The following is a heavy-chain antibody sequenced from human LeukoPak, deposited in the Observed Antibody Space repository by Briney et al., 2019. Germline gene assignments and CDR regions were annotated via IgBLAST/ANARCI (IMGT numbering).Heavy chain of an antibody. D-gene: IGHD6-13*01. V-gene: IGHV1-18*01. J-gene: IGHJ4*02. CDR1: GYTFTSYG. CDR3: ARDVAAAGPPCFDY. CDR2: ISAYNGNT. Sequence: GASVKVSCKASGYTFTSYGISWVRQAPGQGLEWMGWISAYNGNTNYAQKLQGRVTMTTDTSTSTAYMELRSLRSDDTAVYYCARDVAAAGPPCFDYWGQGTLVTVSS.